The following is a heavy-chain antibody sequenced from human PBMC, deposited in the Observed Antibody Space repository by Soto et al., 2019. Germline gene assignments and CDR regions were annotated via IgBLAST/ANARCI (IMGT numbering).Heavy chain of an antibody. J-gene: IGHJ5*02. Sequence: EVHLLESGGDLVQPGGSLRVSCVASGFSFSNYAMSWVRQAPGKGLEWVSGIRGSGAETHYADSVKGRFTISRDNSKNTVYLEMRSLNVGDTAVYYCARSEGAEGVVWFDTWCRGTLVTVSS. CDR2: IRGSGAET. D-gene: IGHD1-26*01. CDR3: ARSEGAEGVVWFDT. CDR1: GFSFSNYA. V-gene: IGHV3-23*01.